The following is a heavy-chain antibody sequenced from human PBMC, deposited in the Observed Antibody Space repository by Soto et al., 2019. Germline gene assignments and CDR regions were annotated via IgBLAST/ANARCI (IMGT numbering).Heavy chain of an antibody. V-gene: IGHV3-11*01. CDR3: AADPYYYASSY. J-gene: IGHJ4*02. D-gene: IGHD3-10*01. Sequence: ESGGGLVKPGGSLRLSCATSGFTFSDYYMTWIRQAPGKGLEWVSYISHSGTTIYYADSVKGRFTVSRDNAQNSLYLQMNSLRAEDTAVYYCAADPYYYASSYWGQGTLVTVSS. CDR1: GFTFSDYY. CDR2: ISHSGTTI.